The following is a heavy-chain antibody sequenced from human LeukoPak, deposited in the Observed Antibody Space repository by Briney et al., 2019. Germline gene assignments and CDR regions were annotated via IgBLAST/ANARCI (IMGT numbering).Heavy chain of an antibody. CDR1: GGTFSSYA. D-gene: IGHD1-26*01. CDR2: IYPGDSAT. CDR3: ATEGSGSYYTY. J-gene: IGHJ4*02. V-gene: IGHV5-51*01. Sequence: GASVKVSCKASGGTFSSYAISWVRQAPGQGLEWMGIIYPGDSATRHSPSFQGQVTISVDKSISTAYLQWSSLKASDTAMYYCATEGSGSYYTYWGQGTLVTVSS.